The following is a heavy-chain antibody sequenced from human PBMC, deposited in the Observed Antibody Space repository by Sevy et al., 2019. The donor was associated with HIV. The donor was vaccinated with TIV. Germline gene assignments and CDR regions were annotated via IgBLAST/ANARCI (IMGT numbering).Heavy chain of an antibody. J-gene: IGHJ6*02. CDR2: IRSKAYGGTT. CDR1: GFTFSSYE. V-gene: IGHV3-49*04. D-gene: IGHD2-2*01. Sequence: GGSLRLSCVASGFTFSSYEMNWVRQAPGKGLEWVGFIRSKAYGGTTEYAASVKGRFTISRDDSKSIAYLQMNSLKTEDTAVYYCTRGYCSSTSCYAAYYYYYGMDVWGQGTTVTVSS. CDR3: TRGYCSSTSCYAAYYYYYGMDV.